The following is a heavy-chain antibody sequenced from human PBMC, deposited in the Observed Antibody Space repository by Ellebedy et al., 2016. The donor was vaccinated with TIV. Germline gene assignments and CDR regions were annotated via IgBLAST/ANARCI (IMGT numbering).Heavy chain of an antibody. V-gene: IGHV3-23*01. CDR2: ISGSGGST. J-gene: IGHJ4*02. CDR1: GFTFSSYA. D-gene: IGHD6-19*01. CDR3: AKFSPQWLAYYFDY. Sequence: GESLKISXAASGFTFSSYAMSWVRQAPGKGLEWVSAISGSGGSTYYADSVKGRFTISRDNSKNTLYLQMNSLRAEDTAVYYCAKFSPQWLAYYFDYWGQGTLVTVSS.